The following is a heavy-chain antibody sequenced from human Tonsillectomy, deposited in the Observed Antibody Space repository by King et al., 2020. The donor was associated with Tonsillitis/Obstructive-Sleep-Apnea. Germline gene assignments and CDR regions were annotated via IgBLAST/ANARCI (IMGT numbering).Heavy chain of an antibody. J-gene: IGHJ3*02. V-gene: IGHV4-34*01. D-gene: IGHD7-27*01. CDR1: GGSLSGYY. Sequence: VQLQQWGAGLLKPSETLSLTCGVYGGSLSGYYWSWIRQPPGKGLEWIGEINHSGSTNYNMSLKSRVTISVDTSKNQFSLKLRSVTAADTAVYYCARGGELGNAFDIWGQGTMVTVSS. CDR2: INHSGST. CDR3: ARGGELGNAFDI.